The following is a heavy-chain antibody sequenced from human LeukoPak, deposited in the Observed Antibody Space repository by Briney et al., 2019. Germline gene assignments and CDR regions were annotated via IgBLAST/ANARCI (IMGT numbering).Heavy chain of an antibody. Sequence: GGSLRLSCAASGFTFSSYGMSWVRQAPGKGLEWVSAISGGGGGTYYADSVKGRFTISRDNSKNTLYVQMNSLRAEDTAVYYCARAGAYTYGDLTFDIWGQGTMVTVSS. D-gene: IGHD5-18*01. CDR2: ISGGGGGT. CDR3: ARAGAYTYGDLTFDI. V-gene: IGHV3-23*01. CDR1: GFTFSSYG. J-gene: IGHJ3*02.